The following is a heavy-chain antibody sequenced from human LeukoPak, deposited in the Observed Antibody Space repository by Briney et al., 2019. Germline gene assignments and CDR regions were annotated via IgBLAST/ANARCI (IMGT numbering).Heavy chain of an antibody. J-gene: IGHJ4*02. D-gene: IGHD5-18*01. Sequence: PGRSLRLSCAPSGFTFNSYGMHWVRQAPGKGLEWVAVISYDGPNKYYADSVKGRFTISRDDSKSTLYLQMNSLRPEDTAVYYCAKEKLPSGYSFLTDYWGQGTLVTVSS. CDR2: ISYDGPNK. CDR1: GFTFNSYG. V-gene: IGHV3-30*18. CDR3: AKEKLPSGYSFLTDY.